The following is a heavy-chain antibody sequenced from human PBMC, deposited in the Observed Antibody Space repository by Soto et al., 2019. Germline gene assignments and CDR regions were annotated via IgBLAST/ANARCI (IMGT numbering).Heavy chain of an antibody. J-gene: IGHJ5*02. CDR2: ISGSGGST. CDR3: AKEPSQGVPAAMYWFDP. Sequence: EVQLLESGGGLVQPGGSLRLSCAASGFTFSSYAMSWVRQAPGKGLEWVSAISGSGGSTYYADSVKGRFTISRDNSNNTLYLQMNSLRAEDTAVYYCAKEPSQGVPAAMYWFDPWGQCTLVTVSS. D-gene: IGHD2-2*01. CDR1: GFTFSSYA. V-gene: IGHV3-23*01.